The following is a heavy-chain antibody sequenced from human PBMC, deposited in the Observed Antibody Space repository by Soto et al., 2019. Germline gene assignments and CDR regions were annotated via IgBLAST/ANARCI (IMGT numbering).Heavy chain of an antibody. D-gene: IGHD6-13*01. J-gene: IGHJ4*02. CDR3: ARGVSSWSLGYFDY. CDR2: ISGSGGTT. V-gene: IGHV3-23*01. Sequence: GGSLRLSCTASGFTFSSYAMSWVRQAPGKGLEWVSAISGSGGTTSDADSVKGRFTISKDTSKNTLWLQMNSLRAEDTAIYYCARGVSSWSLGYFDYWGQGT. CDR1: GFTFSSYA.